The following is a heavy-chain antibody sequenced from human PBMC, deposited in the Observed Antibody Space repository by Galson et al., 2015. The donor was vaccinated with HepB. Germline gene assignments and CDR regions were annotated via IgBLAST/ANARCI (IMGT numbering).Heavy chain of an antibody. Sequence: SVKVSCKASGGTFSSNAISWVRQAPGQGLEWMGGIIPIFGRANYAQKLQGRVTITADESTNTAYMELSSLRSEDTAIYYCARYTGASKYFDYWGQGTLVTVSS. J-gene: IGHJ4*02. D-gene: IGHD4-11*01. V-gene: IGHV1-69*13. CDR1: GGTFSSNA. CDR3: ARYTGASKYFDY. CDR2: IIPIFGRA.